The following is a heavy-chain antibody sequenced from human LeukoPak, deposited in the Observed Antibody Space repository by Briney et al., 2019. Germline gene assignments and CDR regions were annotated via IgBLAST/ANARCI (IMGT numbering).Heavy chain of an antibody. CDR2: IFYSGST. V-gene: IGHV4-39*07. CDR1: SGSISTSNYY. D-gene: IGHD3-10*01. J-gene: IGHJ6*03. CDR3: ARTTTVRGTYYMDV. Sequence: SETLSLTCTVSSGSISTSNYYWGWVRQPPGKALEWIGNIFYSGSTYYSPSLKSRFTISLDTSRNQFSLKLSSVTAADTAVYYCARTTTVRGTYYMDVWGKGTMVTISS.